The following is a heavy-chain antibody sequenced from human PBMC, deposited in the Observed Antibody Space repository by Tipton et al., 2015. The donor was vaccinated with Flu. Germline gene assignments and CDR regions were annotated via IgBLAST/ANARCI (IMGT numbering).Heavy chain of an antibody. D-gene: IGHD3-22*01. J-gene: IGHJ4*02. V-gene: IGHV4-39*07. CDR1: GGSIRSSSYY. Sequence: LRLSCTVSGGSIRSSSYYWGWIRQPPGKGPEWIGSMLYGGSTYYNPSLENRVTISLDTSKNQFSLKLSSVTAADTAVYYCARDDSGFNDYWGPGTLVTVSS. CDR3: ARDDSGFNDY. CDR2: MLYGGST.